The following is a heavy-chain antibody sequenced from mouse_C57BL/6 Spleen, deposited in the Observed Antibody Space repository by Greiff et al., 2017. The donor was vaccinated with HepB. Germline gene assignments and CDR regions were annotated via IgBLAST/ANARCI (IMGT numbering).Heavy chain of an antibody. J-gene: IGHJ4*01. CDR1: GFTFSDFY. D-gene: IGHD1-1*01. CDR3: ARDAWDYYGSVYAMDY. Sequence: EVKLVDSGGGLVQSGRSLRLSCATSGFTFSDFYMEWVRQAPGKGLEWIAASRNKANDYTTEYSASVKGRFIVSRDTSQSILYLQMNALRAEDTAIYYCARDAWDYYGSVYAMDYWGQGTSVTVSS. V-gene: IGHV7-1*01. CDR2: SRNKANDYTT.